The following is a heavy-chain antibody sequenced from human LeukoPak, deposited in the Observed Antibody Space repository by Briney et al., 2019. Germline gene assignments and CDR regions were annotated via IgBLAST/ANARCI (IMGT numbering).Heavy chain of an antibody. J-gene: IGHJ4*02. CDR3: ARGRQQLVTSRFDY. V-gene: IGHV4-34*01. Sequence: SETLSLTCAVYGGSFSGYYWSWIRQPPGKGLEWIGEINHSGSTNYNPSLKSRVTISVDTCKNQFSLKLSSVTAADTAVYYCARGRQQLVTSRFDYWGQGTLVTVSS. CDR2: INHSGST. D-gene: IGHD6-13*01. CDR1: GGSFSGYY.